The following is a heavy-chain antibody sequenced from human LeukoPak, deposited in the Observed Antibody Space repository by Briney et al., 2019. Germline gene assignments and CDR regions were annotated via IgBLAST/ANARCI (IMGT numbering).Heavy chain of an antibody. CDR2: LHTNNDNT. V-gene: IGHV1-8*01. D-gene: IGHD6-13*01. Sequence: ASVKVSCKASGYTFTSHDIIWVRQATGQGLEYMGWLHTNNDNTGYAEKFQGRVNRTKDASTGTAYMKLSSLTFDDTAVYCCARGGTAAETSGFDHWGRGTQVTVSA. CDR1: GYTFTSHD. J-gene: IGHJ4*01. CDR3: ARGGTAAETSGFDH.